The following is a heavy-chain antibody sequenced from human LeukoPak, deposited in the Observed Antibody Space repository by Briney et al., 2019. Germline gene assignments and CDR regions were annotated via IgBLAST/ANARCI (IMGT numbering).Heavy chain of an antibody. CDR3: AKDGDSSSGHCDY. D-gene: IGHD6-19*01. CDR1: GITFSSYA. V-gene: IGHV1-69*04. Sequence: SVKVSCKTSGITFSSYAMSWVRQAPGQGLEWMGRIIPMLGLTDYAQKFQGRVTITADTSTRTVYMELTSLTSEDTAVYYCAKDGDSSSGHCDYWGQGTQVTVSS. J-gene: IGHJ4*02. CDR2: IIPMLGLT.